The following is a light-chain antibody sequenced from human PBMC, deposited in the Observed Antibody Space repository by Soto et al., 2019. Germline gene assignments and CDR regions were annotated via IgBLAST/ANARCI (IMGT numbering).Light chain of an antibody. CDR1: SSNIGINT. Sequence: QSVLTQPPSASGTPGQRVTICCSGSSSNIGINTVNWYQQVPGTAPKLLIYTDNQRPSGVTGRFSGSKSGTSASLAISGLQSENEADYYCNSYAGSNMGVFGTGTKVTVL. V-gene: IGLV1-44*01. J-gene: IGLJ1*01. CDR2: TDN. CDR3: NSYAGSNMGV.